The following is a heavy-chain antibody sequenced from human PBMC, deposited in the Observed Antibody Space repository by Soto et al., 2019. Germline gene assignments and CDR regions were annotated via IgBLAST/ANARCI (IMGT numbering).Heavy chain of an antibody. CDR3: AKDTVKTYYDFWSGIDY. CDR2: ISYDGSNK. D-gene: IGHD3-3*01. V-gene: IGHV3-30*18. CDR1: GFTFSSYG. J-gene: IGHJ4*02. Sequence: GGSPRLSCAASGFTFSSYGMHWVRQAPGKGLEWVAVISYDGSNKYYADSVKGRFTISRDNSKNTLYLQMNSLRAEDTAVYYCAKDTVKTYYDFWSGIDYWGQGTLVTVSS.